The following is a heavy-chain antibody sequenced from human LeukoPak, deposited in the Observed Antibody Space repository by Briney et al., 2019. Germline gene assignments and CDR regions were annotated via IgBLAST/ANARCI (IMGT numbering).Heavy chain of an antibody. CDR3: ARGSSPSGSYSGDY. J-gene: IGHJ4*02. CDR2: IYYSGST. V-gene: IGHV4-39*01. CDR1: GGSISSSSYY. D-gene: IGHD1-26*01. Sequence: SETLSLTCTVSGGSISSSSYYWGWIRQPPGKGLEWIGSIYYSGSTYYNPSLKSRVTISVDTSKNQFSLKLSSVTAADTAVYYCARGSSPSGSYSGDYWGQGTLVTVSS.